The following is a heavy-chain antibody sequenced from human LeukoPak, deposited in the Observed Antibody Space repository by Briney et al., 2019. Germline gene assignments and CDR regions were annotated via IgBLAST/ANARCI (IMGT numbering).Heavy chain of an antibody. Sequence: ASVKVSCKVSGYTLTELSMHWVRQAPGKGLEWMGGFDPEDGETIYAQKFQGRVTMTEDTSTDTAYMELSSLRSEDTAGYYWAPRGIMFGGVIDSWGRGTRVTVSS. CDR2: FDPEDGET. J-gene: IGHJ4*02. V-gene: IGHV1-24*01. CDR3: APRGIMFGGVIDS. D-gene: IGHD3-16*01. CDR1: GYTLTELS.